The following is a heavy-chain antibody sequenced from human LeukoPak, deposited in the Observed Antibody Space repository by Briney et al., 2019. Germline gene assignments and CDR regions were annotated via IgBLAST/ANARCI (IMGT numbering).Heavy chain of an antibody. CDR2: ISGDGGST. CDR1: GFTFDDYA. V-gene: IGHV3-43*02. D-gene: IGHD6-19*01. J-gene: IGHJ5*02. CDR3: AKDLGAVARRGVDP. Sequence: GGSLSLSCAASGFTFDDYAMHWVRQAPGKGLEWVSLISGDGGSTYYADSVKGRFTIYRDNSKNSLYLQMNSLRTEDTALYYCAKDLGAVARRGVDPWGQGTLVTVSS.